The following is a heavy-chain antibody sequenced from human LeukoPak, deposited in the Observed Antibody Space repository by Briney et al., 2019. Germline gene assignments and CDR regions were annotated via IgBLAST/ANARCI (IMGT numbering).Heavy chain of an antibody. CDR2: TYYSGST. Sequence: SETLSLTCTVSGGXISSGGYYWSWIRQHPGKGLEWIGYTYYSGSTYYNPSLKSRVTISVDTSKNQFSLKLSSVTAADTAVYYCAREIGYCSSTSCSRSNWFDPWGQGTLVTVSS. V-gene: IGHV4-31*03. CDR1: GGXISSGGYY. D-gene: IGHD2-2*01. J-gene: IGHJ5*02. CDR3: AREIGYCSSTSCSRSNWFDP.